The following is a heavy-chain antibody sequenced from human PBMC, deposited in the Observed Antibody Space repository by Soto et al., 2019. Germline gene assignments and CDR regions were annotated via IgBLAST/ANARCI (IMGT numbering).Heavy chain of an antibody. D-gene: IGHD6-19*01. CDR1: GFTFSSYA. Sequence: EVQLLESGGGLVQPGGSLRLSCAASGFTFSSYAMSWVRQAPGKGLEWVSAISGSGGSTYYADSVKGRFTISRDNSKXXXXLQXXSXRXXDXXXXYXAKEIIAVAHKFDYWGQGTLVTVSS. V-gene: IGHV3-23*01. CDR2: ISGSGGST. CDR3: AKEIIAVAHKFDY. J-gene: IGHJ4*02.